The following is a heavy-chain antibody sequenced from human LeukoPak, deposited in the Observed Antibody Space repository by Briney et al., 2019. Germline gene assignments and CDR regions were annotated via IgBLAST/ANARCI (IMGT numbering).Heavy chain of an antibody. CDR2: IIPIFGTA. Sequence: ASVKVSCKASGGTFSSYAISWVRQAPGQGLEWMGGIIPIFGTANYAQKFQGRVTITADESTSTAYMELSSLRSEDTAVYYCARSDYGGNTEGDDYWGQGTLVTVSS. CDR3: ARSDYGGNTEGDDY. D-gene: IGHD4-23*01. V-gene: IGHV1-69*13. J-gene: IGHJ4*02. CDR1: GGTFSSYA.